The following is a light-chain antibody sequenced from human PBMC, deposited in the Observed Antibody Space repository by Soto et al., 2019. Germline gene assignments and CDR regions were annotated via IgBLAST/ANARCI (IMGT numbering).Light chain of an antibody. CDR1: QSVSSNY. CDR2: VAS. CDR3: QQYDSSPRT. V-gene: IGKV3-20*01. Sequence: EVMLTQSPGTLSLSPGERATLSCRASQSVSSNYLAWYQQKSGQAPRLLIDVASNRATGIPDRFSGSGSGTAFTLTIRSLEPEDLAVYDCQQYDSSPRTFGQGTKVEFK. J-gene: IGKJ1*01.